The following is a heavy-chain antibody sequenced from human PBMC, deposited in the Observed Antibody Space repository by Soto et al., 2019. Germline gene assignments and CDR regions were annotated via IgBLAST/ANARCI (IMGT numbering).Heavy chain of an antibody. V-gene: IGHV3-23*01. D-gene: IGHD3-10*01. CDR2: ISGSGGST. J-gene: IGHJ6*03. Sequence: EVQLLESGGGLVQPGGSLRLSYAASGFTFSSYAMSWVRQAPGKGLEWVSAISGSGGSTYYADSVKGRFTISRDNSKNTLYLQMNSLRAEDTAVYYCAKVLSGYYYYYMDVWGKGTTVTVSS. CDR3: AKVLSGYYYYYMDV. CDR1: GFTFSSYA.